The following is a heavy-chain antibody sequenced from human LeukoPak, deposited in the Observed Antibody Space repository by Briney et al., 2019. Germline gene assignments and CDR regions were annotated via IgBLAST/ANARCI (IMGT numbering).Heavy chain of an antibody. V-gene: IGHV3-48*03. CDR1: GFTFSSYE. D-gene: IGHD2-2*01. J-gene: IGHJ5*02. CDR3: ARVVVPAAIIISWFDP. CDR2: ISSSGSTI. Sequence: GGSLRLSCAASGFTFSSYEMNWVRQAPGKGLEWVSYISSSGSTIYYADSVKGRFTISRDNAKNSLYLQMNSLRAEDTAVYYCARVVVPAAIIISWFDPWGQGTLVTVSS.